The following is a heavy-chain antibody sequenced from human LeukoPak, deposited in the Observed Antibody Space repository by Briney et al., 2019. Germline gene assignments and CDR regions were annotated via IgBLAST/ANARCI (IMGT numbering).Heavy chain of an antibody. CDR1: GGSISSGGYY. D-gene: IGHD3-10*01. J-gene: IGHJ5*02. V-gene: IGHV4-31*03. Sequence: TLSLTCTVSGGSISSGGYYWSWIRQHPGEGLECIGYIHYSGSTYYNPSLKSRVTISVYTAKNQFSLKLSSVTAADTAVYYCARVKGRWFGELWFDPWGQGTLVTVSS. CDR2: IHYSGST. CDR3: ARVKGRWFGELWFDP.